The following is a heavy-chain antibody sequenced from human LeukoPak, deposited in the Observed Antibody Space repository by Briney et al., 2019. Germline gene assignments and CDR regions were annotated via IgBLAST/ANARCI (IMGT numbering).Heavy chain of an antibody. CDR3: ARGLSKGYSGYDYLYYGGY. V-gene: IGHV1-8*01. CDR1: GYTFTSYD. CDR2: MNPNSGNT. D-gene: IGHD5-12*01. Sequence: ASVKVSCKASGYTFTSYDINWVRQATGQGLEWMGWMNPNSGNTGYAQKFQGRVTMTRNTSISTAYMELSSLRSEDTAVYYCARGLSKGYSGYDYLYYGGYWGQGTLVTVSS. J-gene: IGHJ4*02.